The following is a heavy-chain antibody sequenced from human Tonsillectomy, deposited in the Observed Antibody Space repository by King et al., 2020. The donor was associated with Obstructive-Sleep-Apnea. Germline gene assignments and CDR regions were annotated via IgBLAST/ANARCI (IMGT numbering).Heavy chain of an antibody. J-gene: IGHJ5*02. V-gene: IGHV3-23*04. CDR1: GFTFSNYA. D-gene: IGHD5-24*01. CDR2: ISGSGGTT. Sequence: QLVQSGGGLVQPGGSLRLSCAASGFTFSNYAMNWVRQAPGKGLEWGSTISGSGGTTYYADSVKGRFTFSRDNSKNTLYLQMNSLRAEDTAVYYCAKDPDRDRSSWGPGTLVTVSS. CDR3: AKDPDRDRSS.